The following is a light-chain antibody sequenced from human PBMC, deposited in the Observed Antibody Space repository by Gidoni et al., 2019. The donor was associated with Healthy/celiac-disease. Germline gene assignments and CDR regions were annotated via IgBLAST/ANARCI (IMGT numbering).Light chain of an antibody. V-gene: IGKV3-11*01. CDR2: DAS. CDR3: QQRSNRLT. J-gene: IGKJ3*01. Sequence: EIVLKQSPATLSLSPGERATLSCRASQSVSSYLAWYQQKPGQAPRLLIYDASNRATGIPARFSGSGSGTDFTLTISSLEPEDFAVYYCQQRSNRLTFGPGTKVDIK. CDR1: QSVSSY.